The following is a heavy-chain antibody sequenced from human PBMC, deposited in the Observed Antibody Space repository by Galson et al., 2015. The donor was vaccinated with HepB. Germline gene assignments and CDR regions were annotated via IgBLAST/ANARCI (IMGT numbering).Heavy chain of an antibody. D-gene: IGHD3-22*01. CDR2: IYSGDNA. V-gene: IGHV3-66*01. CDR3: ATGRGFLLRY. CDR1: GFSVSSNY. J-gene: IGHJ4*02. Sequence: SLRLSCAASGFSVSSNYMTWVRQAPGKGLEWVSVIYSGDNAYYADSVKGRFTISRDNSKNTLYLQMNSLRAEDTAVYYCATGRGFLLRYWGQGTLVTVSS.